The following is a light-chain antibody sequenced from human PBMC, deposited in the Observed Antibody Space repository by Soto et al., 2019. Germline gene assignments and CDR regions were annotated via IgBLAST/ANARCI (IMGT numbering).Light chain of an antibody. V-gene: IGKV3-20*01. J-gene: IGKJ1*01. CDR1: QNLRRR. CDR2: CAA. Sequence: VMTQSPVPGWAPPRGTVTLSCWASQNLRRRLAWYQQRPGQAPRLLIYCAASRAAGIPDRFSGSGSGTDFTLTISILEPEDFAVYYCQQYGSSGTFGQGTKVDIK. CDR3: QQYGSSGT.